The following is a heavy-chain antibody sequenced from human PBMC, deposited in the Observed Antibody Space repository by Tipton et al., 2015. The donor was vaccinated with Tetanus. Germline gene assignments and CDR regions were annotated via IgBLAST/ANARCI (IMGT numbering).Heavy chain of an antibody. CDR2: TYYRSKWFN. J-gene: IGHJ4*02. CDR1: GDSVASNSAS. CDR3: VRQGPAGFDY. V-gene: IGHV6-1*01. Sequence: GLVKPSQTLSLTCAISGDSVASNSASWNWIRQSPSRGLEWLGRTYYRSKWFNDYAISVKSRITVNPDTSKNQFSLQMNSVTAEAPAVYYCVRQGPAGFDYWGQATVVTVSS.